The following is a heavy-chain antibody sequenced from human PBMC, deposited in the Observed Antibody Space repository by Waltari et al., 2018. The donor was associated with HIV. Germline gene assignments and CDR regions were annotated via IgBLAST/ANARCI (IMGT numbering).Heavy chain of an antibody. CDR1: GFTFSDYS. D-gene: IGHD3-16*01. J-gene: IGHJ4*02. V-gene: IGHV3-49*04. Sequence: EVHLVESGGAWVQPGRSLRLSCAASGFTFSDYSMNWVRQAPGKRLEWLASIRGKNFGGTVEHAASVRGRFLISADDAKDVVYLQMNSLETEDTGLYYCTRDDLTAFSFGSRGDAVPFDHWGPGTLVTVSS. CDR3: TRDDLTAFSFGSRGDAVPFDH. CDR2: IRGKNFGGTV.